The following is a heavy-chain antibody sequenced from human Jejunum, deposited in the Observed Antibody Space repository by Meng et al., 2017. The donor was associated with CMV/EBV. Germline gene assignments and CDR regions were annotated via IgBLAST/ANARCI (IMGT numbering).Heavy chain of an antibody. D-gene: IGHD2-2*01. J-gene: IGHJ4*02. V-gene: IGHV7-4-1*02. CDR3: ARETLGYCSSTSCYIGPPDY. Sequence: VQLVASGSELKQPGASVKVSCKASGYTFTSYAMNWVRQAPGQGLEWMGWINTNTGNPTYAQGFTGRFVFSLDTSVSTAYLQISSLKAEDTAVYYCARETLGYCSSTSCYIGPPDYWGQGTLVTVSS. CDR1: GYTFTSYA. CDR2: INTNTGNP.